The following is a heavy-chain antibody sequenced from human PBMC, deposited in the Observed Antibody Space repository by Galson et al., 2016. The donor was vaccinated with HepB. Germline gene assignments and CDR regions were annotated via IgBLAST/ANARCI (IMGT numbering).Heavy chain of an antibody. CDR1: GFAIRNNY. V-gene: IGHV3-53*01. Sequence: SLRLSCAVSGFAIRNNYMTWVRQAPGKGLEWVSVFYSDGPTYYADSVKGRFTISRDISTNVVYLQMNSLRVDDTAVYYCARGVFLWFGETPTAHYFDFWGQGTLVTVSS. D-gene: IGHD3-10*01. J-gene: IGHJ4*02. CDR3: ARGVFLWFGETPTAHYFDF. CDR2: FYSDGPT.